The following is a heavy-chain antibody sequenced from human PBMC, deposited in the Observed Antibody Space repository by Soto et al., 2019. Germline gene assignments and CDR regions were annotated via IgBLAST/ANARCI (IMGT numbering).Heavy chain of an antibody. D-gene: IGHD2-15*01. CDR2: VAAKNENYVT. Sequence: PGGSLRLSCAASGYSFSGSALHWVRQSSGKGLEWVARVAAKNENYVTTYAASVQGRFSLSRDDSKNSAYLLMNSLKTVDTAIYYCSGGSCYLVDYWGQGTLVTVSS. CDR3: SGGSCYLVDY. V-gene: IGHV3-73*01. J-gene: IGHJ4*02. CDR1: GYSFSGSA.